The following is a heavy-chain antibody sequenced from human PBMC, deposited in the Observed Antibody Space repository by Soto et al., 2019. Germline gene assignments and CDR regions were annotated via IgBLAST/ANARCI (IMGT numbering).Heavy chain of an antibody. CDR1: GYTFTSYD. Sequence: QVQLVQSGAEVKKPGASVKVSCKASGYTFTSYDISWVRQAPGQGLEWMGWISAYNGNTNYVQKLQGRVTMTTDTFTSTAYMELRSLRSDDTAVYYWAREERSGWHFDYWGQGTLVTVSS. V-gene: IGHV1-18*01. CDR2: ISAYNGNT. D-gene: IGHD6-19*01. J-gene: IGHJ4*02. CDR3: AREERSGWHFDY.